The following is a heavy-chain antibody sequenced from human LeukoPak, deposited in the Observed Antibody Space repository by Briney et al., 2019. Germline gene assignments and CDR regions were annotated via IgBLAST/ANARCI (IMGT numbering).Heavy chain of an antibody. CDR1: GGSISSSSYY. Sequence: SETLSLTCTVSGGSISSSSYYWGWIRQPPGKGLEWIGSIYYSGSTYYNPSLKSRVTISVDTSKNQFSLKLSSVTAADTAVYYCARDGPFYSYGPLHPETWGQGTLVTVSS. CDR2: IYYSGST. V-gene: IGHV4-39*07. CDR3: ARDGPFYSYGPLHPET. D-gene: IGHD5-18*01. J-gene: IGHJ5*02.